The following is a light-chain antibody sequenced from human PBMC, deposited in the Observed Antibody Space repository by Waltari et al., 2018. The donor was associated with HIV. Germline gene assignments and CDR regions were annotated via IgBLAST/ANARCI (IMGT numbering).Light chain of an antibody. V-gene: IGLV1-44*01. CDR1: SRNLRRSN. CDR3: ATWDDRLNGVV. Sequence: QSVLTLPPPASGAPGQGVTVPCSGSSRNLRRSNVTWYQQLPRAAPKLLIYADAQRPSGVPDRFSGSKSGTSASLVISGLQSEDEADYYCATWDDRLNGVVFGGGTRLTVV. J-gene: IGLJ2*01. CDR2: ADA.